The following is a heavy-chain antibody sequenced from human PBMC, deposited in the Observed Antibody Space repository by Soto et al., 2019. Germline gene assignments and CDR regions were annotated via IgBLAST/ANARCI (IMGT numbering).Heavy chain of an antibody. J-gene: IGHJ6*02. V-gene: IGHV3-7*01. CDR2: IKQDGSEK. CDR3: AKDGRGTGTDYGMDV. CDR1: GFTFSRYV. D-gene: IGHD1-7*01. Sequence: GGSLRLSCVASGFTFSRYVMSWVRQAPGKGLEWVANIKQDGSEKYYVDSVKGRFTISRDNAKNSLYLQMNSLRAEDTAVYYCAKDGRGTGTDYGMDVWGQGTTVTVSS.